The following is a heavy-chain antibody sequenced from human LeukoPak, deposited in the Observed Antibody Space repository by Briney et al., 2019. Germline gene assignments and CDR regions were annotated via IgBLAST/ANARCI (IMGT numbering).Heavy chain of an antibody. J-gene: IGHJ4*02. CDR3: AREDGDYGEGHDY. CDR1: GFTVSSNY. V-gene: IGHV3-53*01. D-gene: IGHD4-17*01. CDR2: IYSGGST. Sequence: SGGSLRLSCAASGFTVSSNYMSWVRQAPGKGLEWVSVIYSGGSTYYADSVKGRFTISRDNSKNTLYLQMNSLRAEDTAVYYCAREDGDYGEGHDYWGQGTLVTVSS.